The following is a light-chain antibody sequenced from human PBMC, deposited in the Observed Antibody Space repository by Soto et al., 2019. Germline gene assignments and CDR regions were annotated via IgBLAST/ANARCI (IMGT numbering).Light chain of an antibody. J-gene: IGKJ4*01. Sequence: EIVLTQSPATLSVSTGDRATLSCRASQSVSSDLAWLQQKPGQAPRLLIYDASTRATGIPARFSGSGSGTEFILTISSLQSEDFAIYYCQQYNNWPLTFGGGTTVEIK. V-gene: IGKV3-15*01. CDR3: QQYNNWPLT. CDR2: DAS. CDR1: QSVSSD.